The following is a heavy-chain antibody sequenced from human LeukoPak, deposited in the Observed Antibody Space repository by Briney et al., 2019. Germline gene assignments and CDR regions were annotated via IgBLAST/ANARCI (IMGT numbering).Heavy chain of an antibody. J-gene: IGHJ4*02. Sequence: ASVKVSCKASGYTFTSYGISWVRQAPGQGLEWMGWISAYNGNTNCAQKLQSRVTMTTDTSTSTAYMELRSLRSDDTAVYYCARVSGVEQQLEVVDYWGQGTLVTVSS. CDR1: GYTFTSYG. D-gene: IGHD6-13*01. CDR2: ISAYNGNT. V-gene: IGHV1-18*01. CDR3: ARVSGVEQQLEVVDY.